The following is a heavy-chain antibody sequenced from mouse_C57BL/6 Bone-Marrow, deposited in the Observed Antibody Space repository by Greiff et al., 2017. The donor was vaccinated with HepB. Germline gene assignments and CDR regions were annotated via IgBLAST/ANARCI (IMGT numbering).Heavy chain of an antibody. CDR1: GFTFSSYA. CDR2: ISDGGSYT. J-gene: IGHJ2*01. D-gene: IGHD1-1*01. Sequence: EVKLMESGGGLVKPGGSLKLSCAASGFTFSSYAMPWVRQTPEKRLEWVATISDGGSYTYYPDNVKGRFTISRDKAKNTLYLQMSHLKSEDTAMYYCARDSYGDYWGQGTTLTVSS. V-gene: IGHV5-4*01. CDR3: ARDSYGDY.